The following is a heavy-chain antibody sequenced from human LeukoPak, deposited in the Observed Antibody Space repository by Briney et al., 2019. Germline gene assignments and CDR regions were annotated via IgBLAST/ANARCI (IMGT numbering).Heavy chain of an antibody. D-gene: IGHD3-10*01. V-gene: IGHV4-34*01. CDR3: ARGTPHYYGSGSYYISRFDP. Sequence: PSETLSLTCAVYGGSFSGYYWSWIRQPPGKGLEWIGEINHSGSTNYNPSLKGRVTISLDTSKNHFSLKLSSVTAADTAVYYCARGTPHYYGSGSYYISRFDPWGQGTLVTVSS. J-gene: IGHJ5*02. CDR1: GGSFSGYY. CDR2: INHSGST.